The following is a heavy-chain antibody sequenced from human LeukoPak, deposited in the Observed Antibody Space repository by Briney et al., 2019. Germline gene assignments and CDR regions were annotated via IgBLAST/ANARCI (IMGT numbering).Heavy chain of an antibody. J-gene: IGHJ5*02. CDR1: GYTFTSYY. CDR2: INPSGGST. Sequence: ASVKVSCKASGYTFTSYYTHWVRQAPGQGLEWMGIINPSGGSTSYAQKFQGRVTMTRDTSTSTVYMELSSLRSEDTAVYYCAGGYCSSTSCYASWFDPWGQGTLVTVSS. V-gene: IGHV1-46*01. CDR3: AGGYCSSTSCYASWFDP. D-gene: IGHD2-2*01.